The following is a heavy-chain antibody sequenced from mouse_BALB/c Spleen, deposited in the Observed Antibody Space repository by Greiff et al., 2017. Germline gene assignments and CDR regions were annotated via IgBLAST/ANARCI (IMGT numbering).Heavy chain of an antibody. D-gene: IGHD1-1*01. CDR3: ARPKFITTVVARGAMDY. Sequence: VQLQQPGAELVKPGASVKLSCKASGYTFTSYWMHWVKQRPGQGLEWIGEIDPSDSYTNYNQKFKGKATLTVDKSSSTAYMQLSSLTSEDSAVYYCARPKFITTVVARGAMDYWGQGTSVTVSS. CDR2: IDPSDSYT. V-gene: IGHV1-69*02. J-gene: IGHJ4*01. CDR1: GYTFTSYW.